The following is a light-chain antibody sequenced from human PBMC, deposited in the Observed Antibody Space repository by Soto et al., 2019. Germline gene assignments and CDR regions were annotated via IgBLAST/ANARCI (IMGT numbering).Light chain of an antibody. CDR3: QQYQSYWT. CDR2: DVS. J-gene: IGKJ1*01. V-gene: IGKV1-5*01. CDR1: ESINIR. Sequence: DIQMTQSPSTLSASVGDRVTITCRASESINIRLAWYQQKPGKAPKLLIKDVSTLESGVPSRFSGSGSGTEFTLTISSMQPDDFATYYCQQYQSYWTFGQGTKVEIK.